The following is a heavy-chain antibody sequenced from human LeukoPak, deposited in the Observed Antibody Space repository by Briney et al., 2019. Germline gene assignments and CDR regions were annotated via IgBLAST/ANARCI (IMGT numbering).Heavy chain of an antibody. D-gene: IGHD2-15*01. V-gene: IGHV1-18*01. CDR2: ISAYNGNT. CDR1: GYTFTSYG. CDR3: AGRMIDP. Sequence: ASVKVSCKASGYTFTSYGISWVRQAPGQGLEWMGWISAYNGNTNYAQKLQGRVTITRNTSISTAYMELSSLRSEDTAVYYCAGRMIDPWGQGTLVTVSS. J-gene: IGHJ5*02.